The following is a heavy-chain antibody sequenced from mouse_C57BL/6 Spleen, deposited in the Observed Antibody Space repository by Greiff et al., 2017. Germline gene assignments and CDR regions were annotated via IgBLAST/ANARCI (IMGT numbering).Heavy chain of an antibody. J-gene: IGHJ1*03. CDR1: GYTFTSYW. Sequence: QVQLQQPGAELVRPGSSVKLSCKASGYTFTSYWMDWVKQRPGQGLEWIGNIYPSDSETHYNQKFKDKATLTVDKSSSTAYMQLSSLTSEDSAVYYCASGGSHWYFGVWGTGTTVTVAS. V-gene: IGHV1-61*01. CDR2: IYPSDSET. CDR3: ASGGSHWYFGV.